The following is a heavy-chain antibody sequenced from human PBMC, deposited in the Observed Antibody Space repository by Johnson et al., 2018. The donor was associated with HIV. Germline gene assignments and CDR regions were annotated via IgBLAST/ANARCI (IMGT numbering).Heavy chain of an antibody. J-gene: IGHJ3*02. V-gene: IGHV3-15*01. D-gene: IGHD6-13*01. CDR2: ITSKTDGATT. CDR1: GFTFNNAW. Sequence: EVQLVESGGGVVQPGRSLRLSCAASGFTFNNAWMGWVRQAPGKGLEWVGRITSKTDGATTDSAVPVTGSITISRDDSKNTLYLQMNSLKTEDTAVYYCTRSIAATGRDALDIWGQGTMVTVSS. CDR3: TRSIAATGRDALDI.